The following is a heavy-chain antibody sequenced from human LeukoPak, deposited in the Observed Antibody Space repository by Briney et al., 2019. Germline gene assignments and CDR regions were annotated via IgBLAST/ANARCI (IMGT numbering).Heavy chain of an antibody. CDR3: ARDDYGDYLPFDY. Sequence: GGSLRLSCAASGFTFSTYSMNWVRQAPGKGLEWVSSIGSSSSYIYYGDSVKGRFTISRDNAKNSLYLQMNSLRAEDTAVYYCARDDYGDYLPFDYWGQGTLVTVSS. J-gene: IGHJ4*02. V-gene: IGHV3-21*01. CDR2: IGSSSSYI. CDR1: GFTFSTYS. D-gene: IGHD4-17*01.